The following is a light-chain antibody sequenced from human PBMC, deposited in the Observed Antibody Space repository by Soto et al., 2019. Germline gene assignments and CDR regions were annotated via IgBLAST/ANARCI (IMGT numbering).Light chain of an antibody. CDR3: QQYASSPPT. CDR2: GAS. Sequence: EIVLTQSPGTLSLSPGERATLSCRASQSVSRSYLAWYQQKPGQPPRLLISGASNTATGIPDRFSGSGSGTDFTLTIGSLEPEDFAVYYCQQYASSPPTFGGGTKVEIK. CDR1: QSVSRSY. J-gene: IGKJ4*01. V-gene: IGKV3-20*01.